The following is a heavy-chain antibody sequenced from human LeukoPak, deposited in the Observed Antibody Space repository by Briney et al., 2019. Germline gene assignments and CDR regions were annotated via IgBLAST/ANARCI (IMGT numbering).Heavy chain of an antibody. V-gene: IGHV3-30*02. CDR1: GLIFRSYG. CDR3: AKDRRPNSYSSRWLDY. CDR2: IRYDGSKK. J-gene: IGHJ4*02. D-gene: IGHD6-13*01. Sequence: PGGPLRHSRAASGLIFRSYGMLCVRQAPGKSLEWVAFIRYDGSKKYHDDTVKGRFTISRDNSTNTLYLQMNSLRAEDTAVYYCAKDRRPNSYSSRWLDYWGQGTLITVSS.